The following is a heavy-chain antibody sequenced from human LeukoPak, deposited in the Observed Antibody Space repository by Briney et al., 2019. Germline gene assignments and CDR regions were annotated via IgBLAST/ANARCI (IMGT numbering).Heavy chain of an antibody. D-gene: IGHD6-6*01. CDR2: ISAYNGNT. Sequence: ASVKVSCKASGYTFSSNGISWVRQAPGQGLEWMGWISAYNGNTNYAQKLQGRVTMTTDTSTSTAYMELRSLRSDDTAVYYCARGGSSSSRYYGMDVWGQGTTVTVSS. J-gene: IGHJ6*02. V-gene: IGHV1-18*01. CDR3: ARGGSSSSRYYGMDV. CDR1: GYTFSSNG.